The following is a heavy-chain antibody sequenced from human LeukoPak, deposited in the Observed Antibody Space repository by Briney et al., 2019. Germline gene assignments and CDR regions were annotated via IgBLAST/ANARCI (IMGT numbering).Heavy chain of an antibody. CDR3: SGRDGSTILDV. J-gene: IGHJ6*02. V-gene: IGHV4-39*01. D-gene: IGHD5-24*01. CDR2: IYYGGST. CDR1: GGSISSSSYY. Sequence: SETLSLTCTVSGGSISSSSYYWGWIRQPPGKGLEWIGTIYYGGSTYYNPSLKSRVTISADTSKNQLSLKLSSVTAADTAVYYCSGRDGSTILDVWGQGTTVTVSS.